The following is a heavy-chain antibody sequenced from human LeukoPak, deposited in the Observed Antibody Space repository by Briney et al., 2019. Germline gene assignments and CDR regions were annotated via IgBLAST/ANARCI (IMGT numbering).Heavy chain of an antibody. CDR1: GGSIDPYY. Sequence: SETLSLTCTVTGGSIDPYYWSWIRQPAWKGLEWIGHIYSSGNTRYNPSLTSRVTMSVDTAQIQFSLKLDSVTAADTAIYYCARIDPLDYTNRYWFFDLWGRGTLVTVSS. D-gene: IGHD4-11*01. V-gene: IGHV4-4*07. CDR2: IYSSGNT. CDR3: ARIDPLDYTNRYWFFDL. J-gene: IGHJ2*01.